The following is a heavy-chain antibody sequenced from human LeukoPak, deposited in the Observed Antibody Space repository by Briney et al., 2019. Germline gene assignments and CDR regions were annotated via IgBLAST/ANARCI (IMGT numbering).Heavy chain of an antibody. D-gene: IGHD6-13*01. CDR2: IKQDGSQK. J-gene: IGHJ4*02. CDR3: AKDDNSWSLDY. Sequence: PGGSPRLSCAASGFTFSHYWMSWVRQAPGKGLERVASIKQDGSQKYYGDSVKGRFTISRDNAKNSLYLQMNNLRAEDTAFYYCAKDDNSWSLDYWGQGTLVTVSS. CDR1: GFTFSHYW. V-gene: IGHV3-7*01.